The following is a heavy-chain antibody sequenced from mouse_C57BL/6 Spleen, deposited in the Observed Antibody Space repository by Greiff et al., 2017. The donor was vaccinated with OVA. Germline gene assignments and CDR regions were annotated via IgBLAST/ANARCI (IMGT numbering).Heavy chain of an antibody. D-gene: IGHD3-1*01. V-gene: IGHV1-50*01. J-gene: IGHJ3*01. CDR3: ARLTSAWFAY. Sequence: VQLQQPGAELVKPGASVKLSCKASGYTFTSYWMQWVKQRPGQGLEWIGEIDPSDSYTNYNQKFKGKATLTVDTSSSTAYMQLSSLTSEDSAVYYCARLTSAWFAYWGQGTLVTVSA. CDR2: IDPSDSYT. CDR1: GYTFTSYW.